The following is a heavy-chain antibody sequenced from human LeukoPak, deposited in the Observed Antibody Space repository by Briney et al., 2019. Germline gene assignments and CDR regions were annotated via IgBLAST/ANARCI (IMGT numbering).Heavy chain of an antibody. CDR3: AKDPYPGVYCTGGVCYSYFDY. CDR2: ISWNSGSI. Sequence: GGSLRLSCAASGFTFDDYAMHWVRQAPGKGLERVSGISWNSGSIGYADSVKGRFTIPRDNAKNSLYLQMNSLRAEDTALYYCAKDPYPGVYCTGGVCYSYFDYWGQGTLVTVSS. CDR1: GFTFDDYA. D-gene: IGHD2-8*02. V-gene: IGHV3-9*01. J-gene: IGHJ4*02.